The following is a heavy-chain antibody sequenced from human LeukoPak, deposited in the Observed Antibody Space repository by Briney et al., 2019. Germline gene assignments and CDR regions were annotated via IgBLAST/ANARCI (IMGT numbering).Heavy chain of an antibody. J-gene: IGHJ6*02. CDR2: IYYSGST. D-gene: IGHD1-26*01. CDR1: GVSISSYY. V-gene: IGHV4-59*01. CDR3: ARVTQSGSYYYYYGMDV. Sequence: SETLSLTCTVSGVSISSYYWSWIRQPPGKGLEWIGYIYYSGSTNYNPSLKSRVTISVDTSKNQFSLKLSSVTAADTAVYYCARVTQSGSYYYYYGMDVWGQGTTVTVSS.